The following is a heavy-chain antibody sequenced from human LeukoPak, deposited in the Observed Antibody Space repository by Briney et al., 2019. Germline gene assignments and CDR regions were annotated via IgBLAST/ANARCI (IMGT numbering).Heavy chain of an antibody. CDR1: GGSISRGDYY. Sequence: PAQTLSLTCTVSGGSISRGDYYWSWIRQPPGKGLEWIGYIYYSVSTYYNPSLKSRLTLSVDTSKNQFSLKLSSVTAADTAVYYCAREAAMDPSFDYWGRGTLVTVSS. D-gene: IGHD5-18*01. V-gene: IGHV4-30-4*01. CDR3: AREAAMDPSFDY. J-gene: IGHJ4*02. CDR2: IYYSVST.